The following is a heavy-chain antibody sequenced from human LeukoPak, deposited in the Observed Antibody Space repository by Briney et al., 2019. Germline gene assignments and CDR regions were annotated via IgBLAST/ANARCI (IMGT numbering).Heavy chain of an antibody. CDR1: GFTFSSYG. Sequence: GGSLRLSCAASGFTFSSYGMHWVRQAPGKGLEWVAFIRSDGSIKYFADSVKGRFTISRDNSKNTLYLQMNSLRAEDTALYYCAKDVPAGYFDSWGQGTLVTVSS. CDR3: AKDVPAGYFDS. J-gene: IGHJ4*02. CDR2: IRSDGSIK. D-gene: IGHD2-2*01. V-gene: IGHV3-30*02.